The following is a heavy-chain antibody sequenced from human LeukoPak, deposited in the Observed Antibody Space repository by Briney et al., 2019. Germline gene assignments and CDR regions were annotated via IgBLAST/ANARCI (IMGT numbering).Heavy chain of an antibody. J-gene: IGHJ4*02. CDR2: INPSGGST. D-gene: IGHD6-6*01. V-gene: IGHV1-46*01. Sequence: ASVKVSCKASGYTFTSYYMHWVRQAPGQGLEWMGIINPSGGSTSYAQKFQGRVTMTRNTSISTAYMELSSLRSEDTAVYYCARGLSAVGRGRSSSGYWGQGTLVTVSS. CDR1: GYTFTSYY. CDR3: ARGLSAVGRGRSSSGY.